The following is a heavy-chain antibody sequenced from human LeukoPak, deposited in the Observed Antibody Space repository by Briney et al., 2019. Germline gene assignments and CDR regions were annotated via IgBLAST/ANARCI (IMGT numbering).Heavy chain of an antibody. CDR2: ISSSSSYI. J-gene: IGHJ4*02. CDR3: ARSYSSSDEFDY. Sequence: GGSLRLSCAASGFTFSSYSMNWVRQAPGKGLEWVSSISSSSSYIYYADSVKGRFTISRDNAKNSLYVQMNSLRAEDTAVYYCARSYSSSDEFDYWGQGTLVTVSS. V-gene: IGHV3-21*01. CDR1: GFTFSSYS. D-gene: IGHD6-6*01.